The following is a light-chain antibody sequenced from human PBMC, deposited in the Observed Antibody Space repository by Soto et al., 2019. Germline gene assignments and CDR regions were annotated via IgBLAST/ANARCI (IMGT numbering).Light chain of an antibody. CDR2: GAS. Sequence: EIVMTQSPATLSVSPGERATLSSRASQCVSSNLAWYQQKPGQAPRLLIYGASTRATGIPARFSGSGSGTEFTLTISSLQSEDFAVYYCQQYNNWPPWTCGQGTKVEIK. CDR1: QCVSSN. J-gene: IGKJ1*01. V-gene: IGKV3-15*01. CDR3: QQYNNWPPWT.